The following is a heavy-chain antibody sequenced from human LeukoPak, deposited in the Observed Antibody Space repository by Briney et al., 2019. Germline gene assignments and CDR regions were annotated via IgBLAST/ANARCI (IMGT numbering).Heavy chain of an antibody. CDR2: ISYDGSNK. J-gene: IGHJ4*02. CDR3: AKDPPPWFGELLSYYFDY. D-gene: IGHD3-10*01. Sequence: GGSLRLSCAASGFTFSSYGMHWVRQAPGKGLEWVAVISYDGSNKYYADSVKGRFTISRDNSKNTLYLQMNSLRAEDTAVYYCAKDPPPWFGELLSYYFDYWGQGTLVTVSS. V-gene: IGHV3-30*18. CDR1: GFTFSSYG.